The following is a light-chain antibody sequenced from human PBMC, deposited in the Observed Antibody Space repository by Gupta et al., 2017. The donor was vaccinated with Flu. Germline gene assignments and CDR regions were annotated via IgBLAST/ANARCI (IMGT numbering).Light chain of an antibody. Sequence: VTPGESASISCRSSQSLLNRTGYDYLAWYLQKPGKSPQLLIYLGSHRPTGVPARFSGSGSGTDFTLKISRVEAEDVGVYYCMEVLETPITFGPGTKVDIE. CDR2: LGS. CDR3: MEVLETPIT. J-gene: IGKJ3*01. V-gene: IGKV2-28*01. CDR1: QSLLNRTGYDY.